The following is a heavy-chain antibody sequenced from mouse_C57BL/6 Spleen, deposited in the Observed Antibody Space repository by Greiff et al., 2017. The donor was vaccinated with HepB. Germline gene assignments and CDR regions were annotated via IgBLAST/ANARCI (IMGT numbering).Heavy chain of an antibody. CDR2: ISSGSSTI. D-gene: IGHD1-1*01. J-gene: IGHJ2*01. V-gene: IGHV5-17*01. CDR1: GFTFSDYG. CDR3: ARDYYGSLDY. Sequence: EVQLVESGGGLVKSGGSLKLSCAASGFTFSDYGMHWVRQAPEKGLEWVAYISSGSSTIYYADTVKGRFTISRDNAKNTLFLQMNSLRSEDTGMYYCARDYYGSLDYWGQGTTLTVSS.